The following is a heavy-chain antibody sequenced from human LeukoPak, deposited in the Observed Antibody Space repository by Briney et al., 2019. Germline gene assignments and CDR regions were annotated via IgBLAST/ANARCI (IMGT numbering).Heavy chain of an antibody. CDR3: ARQERQAFDY. CDR1: GYTFTSYG. CDR2: ISPYSGNT. V-gene: IGHV1-18*01. D-gene: IGHD1-1*01. Sequence: ASVKVSCKASGYTFTSYGLIWVRQAPGQGLEWMGWISPYSGNTNYAQKLQGRVTMTTDTSTSTAYMELRSLRSDDTVVYYCARQERQAFDYWGQGTLVTVSS. J-gene: IGHJ4*02.